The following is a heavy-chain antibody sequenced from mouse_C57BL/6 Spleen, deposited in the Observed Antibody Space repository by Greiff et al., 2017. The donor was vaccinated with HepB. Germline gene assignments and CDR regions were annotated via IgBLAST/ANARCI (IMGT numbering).Heavy chain of an antibody. CDR3: ARYDYDDAMDY. CDR2: IYPGGGDT. Sequence: VQLQQSGAELVKPGASVKISCKASGYAFSSYWMNWVKQRPGKGLEWIGQIYPGGGDTNYNGKFKGKATLTADKSSSTAYMQLSSLTSEDSAVYFCARYDYDDAMDYWGQGTSVTVSS. V-gene: IGHV1-80*01. J-gene: IGHJ4*01. CDR1: GYAFSSYW. D-gene: IGHD2-4*01.